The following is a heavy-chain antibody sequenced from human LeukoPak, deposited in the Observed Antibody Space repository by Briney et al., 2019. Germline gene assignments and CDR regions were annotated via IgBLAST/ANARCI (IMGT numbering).Heavy chain of an antibody. CDR2: ISWDGGST. D-gene: IGHD6-19*01. Sequence: GGSLRLSCAASGFTFDDYAMHWVRQAPGKGLEWVSLISWDGGSTYYADSVKGRFTISRDNSKNSLYLQMNSLRAEDTALYYCAKVAVAGPSGGYYYYMDVWGKGTTVTVSS. CDR1: GFTFDDYA. J-gene: IGHJ6*03. V-gene: IGHV3-43D*03. CDR3: AKVAVAGPSGGYYYYMDV.